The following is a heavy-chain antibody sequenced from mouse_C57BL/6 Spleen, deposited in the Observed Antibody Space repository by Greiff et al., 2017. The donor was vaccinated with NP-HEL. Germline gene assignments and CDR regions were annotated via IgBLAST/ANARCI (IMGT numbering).Heavy chain of an antibody. Sequence: QVQLQQSGPELVKPGASVKISCKASGYAFSSSWMNWVKQRPGKGLEWIGRIYPGDGDTNYNGKFKGKATLTADKSSSTAYMQRSILTSEDSAVYFCAREDYYGRGGDYWGQGTTLTVSS. D-gene: IGHD1-1*01. CDR2: IYPGDGDT. J-gene: IGHJ2*01. CDR1: GYAFSSSW. V-gene: IGHV1-82*01. CDR3: AREDYYGRGGDY.